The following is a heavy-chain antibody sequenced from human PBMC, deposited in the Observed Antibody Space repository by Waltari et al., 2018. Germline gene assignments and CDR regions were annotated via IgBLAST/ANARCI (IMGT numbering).Heavy chain of an antibody. CDR3: ARGVVSSWYNWFDP. CDR2: INHSGST. J-gene: IGHJ5*02. Sequence: QVQLQQWGAGLLKPSETLSLTCAVYGGSFSGYSWSWIRQPPATGLAWIGEINHSGSTNYNPSRKGRVTTSVDTSKNQFSLRLSSVTAADTAVYDCARGVVSSWYNWFDPWGQGTLVTVSS. V-gene: IGHV4-34*01. D-gene: IGHD6-13*01. CDR1: GGSFSGYS.